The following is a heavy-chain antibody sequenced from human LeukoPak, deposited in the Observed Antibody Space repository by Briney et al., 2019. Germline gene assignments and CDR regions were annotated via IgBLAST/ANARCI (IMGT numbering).Heavy chain of an antibody. D-gene: IGHD4-17*01. CDR1: GYTFTGYY. Sequence: ASVKVSCKASGYTFTGYYMHWVRQAPGQGLEWMGWINPNSGGTNYAQKFQGRVTMTRDTSISTAYMELSRLRSDDTAVYYCAKDRYGENAPHAFDIWGQGTMVTVSS. CDR2: INPNSGGT. CDR3: AKDRYGENAPHAFDI. V-gene: IGHV1-2*02. J-gene: IGHJ3*02.